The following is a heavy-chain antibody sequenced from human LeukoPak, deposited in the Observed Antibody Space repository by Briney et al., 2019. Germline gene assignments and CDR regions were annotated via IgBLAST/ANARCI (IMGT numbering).Heavy chain of an antibody. Sequence: PSETLSLTCTVSGGSISSGDYYWSWIRQPPGKGLEWIGYIYYSGSTYYNPSLKSRVTISVDTSKNQFSLKLSSVTAADTAVYCCARDLYGTEEGFDYWGQGTLVTVSS. D-gene: IGHD4-17*01. CDR2: IYYSGST. CDR1: GGSISSGDYY. V-gene: IGHV4-30-4*01. J-gene: IGHJ4*02. CDR3: ARDLYGTEEGFDY.